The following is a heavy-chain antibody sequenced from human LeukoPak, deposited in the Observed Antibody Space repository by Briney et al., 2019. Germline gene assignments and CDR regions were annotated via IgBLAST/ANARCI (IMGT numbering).Heavy chain of an antibody. J-gene: IGHJ4*02. CDR3: AKEAVAGDYFDY. Sequence: GGSLRLSCAASGFTFSSYAMSWVRQAPGKGLEWVSAISGSGGSTYYADSVKGRFTIARDDSKNTLHLQMNSLRDEDTAVYYCAKEAVAGDYFDYWGQGTLVTVSS. V-gene: IGHV3-23*01. D-gene: IGHD6-19*01. CDR2: ISGSGGST. CDR1: GFTFSSYA.